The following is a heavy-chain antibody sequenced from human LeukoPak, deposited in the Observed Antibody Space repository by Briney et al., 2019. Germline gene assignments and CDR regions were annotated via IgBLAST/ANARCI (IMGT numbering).Heavy chain of an antibody. CDR2: IYTSGST. D-gene: IGHD2-15*01. V-gene: IGHV4-59*10. J-gene: IGHJ4*02. CDR3: ARVGGLHALSLHTVVDY. CDR1: GGSSSGYY. Sequence: SETLSLTCAVYGGSSSGYYWSWIRQPAGKGLEWIGRIYTSGSTNYNPSLKSRVTMSVDTSKNQFSLKLSSVTAADTAVYYCARVGGLHALSLHTVVDYWGQGTLVTVSS.